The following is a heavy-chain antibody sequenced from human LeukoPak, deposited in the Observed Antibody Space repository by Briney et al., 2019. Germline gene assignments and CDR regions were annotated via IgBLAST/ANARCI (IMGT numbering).Heavy chain of an antibody. CDR2: IYYSGST. D-gene: IGHD1-14*01. CDR1: GYSISSGYY. CDR3: ARAPEGSLHIYYYYYYMDV. Sequence: PSETLSLTCAVSGYSISSGYYWGWIRQPPGKGLEWIGYIYYSGSTYYNPSLKSRVTISVDTSKNQFSLKLSSVTAADTAVYYCARAPEGSLHIYYYYYYMDVWGKGTTVTVSS. J-gene: IGHJ6*03. V-gene: IGHV4-38-2*01.